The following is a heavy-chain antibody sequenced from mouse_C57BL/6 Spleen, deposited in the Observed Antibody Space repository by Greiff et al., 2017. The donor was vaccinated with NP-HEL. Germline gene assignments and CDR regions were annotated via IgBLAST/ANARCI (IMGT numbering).Heavy chain of an antibody. V-gene: IGHV2-5*01. Sequence: QVQLQQSGPGLVQPSQSLSITCTVSGFSLTSYGVHWVRQSPGKGLEWLGVIWRGGSTDYNAAFMSRLTITKDNSQSQVFFKMDSLQADDTAIYYCAKNGYYAMDYWGQGTSVTVSS. CDR3: AKNGYYAMDY. J-gene: IGHJ4*01. CDR1: GFSLTSYG. CDR2: IWRGGST.